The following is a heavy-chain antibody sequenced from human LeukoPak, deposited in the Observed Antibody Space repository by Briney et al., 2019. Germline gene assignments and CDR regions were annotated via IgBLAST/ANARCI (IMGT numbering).Heavy chain of an antibody. D-gene: IGHD3-22*01. V-gene: IGHV4-39*01. CDR1: GGSTSSSSYY. CDR3: ARHRIYDSSGYPFDY. CDR2: IYYSGST. J-gene: IGHJ4*02. Sequence: SETLSLTCTVYGGSTSSSSYYWGWIRQPPGKGLEWIGSIYYSGSTYYNPSLKSRVTISVDTSKNQFSLKLSSVTAADTAVYYCARHRIYDSSGYPFDYWGQGTLVTVSS.